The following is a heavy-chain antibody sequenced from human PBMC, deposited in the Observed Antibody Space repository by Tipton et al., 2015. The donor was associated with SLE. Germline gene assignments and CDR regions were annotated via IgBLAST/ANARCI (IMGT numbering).Heavy chain of an antibody. Sequence: TLSLTCTVSGGSISSYYWSWIRQPPGKGLEWIGYIYYSGSTNYNPSLKSRVTRSVDTSKNQFSLKLSSVTAADTAVYYCAREEYSSGWTEVHWFDPWGQGTLVTVSS. J-gene: IGHJ5*02. CDR1: GGSISSYY. V-gene: IGHV4-59*01. CDR3: AREEYSSGWTEVHWFDP. CDR2: IYYSGST. D-gene: IGHD6-19*01.